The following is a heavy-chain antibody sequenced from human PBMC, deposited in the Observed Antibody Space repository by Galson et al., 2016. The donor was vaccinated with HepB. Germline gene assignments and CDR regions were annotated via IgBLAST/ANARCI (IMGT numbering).Heavy chain of an antibody. D-gene: IGHD6-13*01. CDR1: GFTFSSYD. CDR3: ARVGSSWPQSKWYSDL. J-gene: IGHJ2*01. V-gene: IGHV3-13*04. CDR2: IGTAGNT. Sequence: SLRLSCAASGFTFSSYDMHWVRQATGKTLEWVSAIGTAGNTFYSGSVKGRFTISRENAKNSLYLQMNSLTAGDTAVYFCARVGSSWPQSKWYSDLWGRGTLVTVSS.